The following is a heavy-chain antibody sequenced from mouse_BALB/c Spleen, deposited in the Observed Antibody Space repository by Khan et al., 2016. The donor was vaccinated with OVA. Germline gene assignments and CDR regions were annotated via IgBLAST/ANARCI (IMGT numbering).Heavy chain of an antibody. CDR1: GFSLTTYG. CDR2: IWPGGST. J-gene: IGHJ3*01. Sequence: QVQLKESGPGLVAPSQSLSITCTVSGFSLTTYGVHWVRQPPGKGLEWLGIIWPGGSTNYNSALKSRLSISKDNSKNQVFLKINSLQNDDTAMNYCSRDSTWFAYWGQGTLVTVSA. V-gene: IGHV2-9*02. CDR3: SRDSTWFAY.